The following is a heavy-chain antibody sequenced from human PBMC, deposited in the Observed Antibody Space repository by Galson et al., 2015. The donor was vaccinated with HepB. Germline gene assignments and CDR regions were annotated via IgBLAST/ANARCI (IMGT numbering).Heavy chain of an antibody. CDR2: ISYDGSNK. V-gene: IGHV3-30*04. D-gene: IGHD3-9*01. CDR3: ARGVLTGSPAELRY. CDR1: GFTFSSYA. Sequence: SLRLSCAASGFTFSSYAMHWVRQAPGKGLEWVAVISYDGSNKYYADSVKGRFTISRDNSKNTLYLQMNSLRAEDTAVYYCARGVLTGSPAELRYWGQGTLVTVSS. J-gene: IGHJ4*02.